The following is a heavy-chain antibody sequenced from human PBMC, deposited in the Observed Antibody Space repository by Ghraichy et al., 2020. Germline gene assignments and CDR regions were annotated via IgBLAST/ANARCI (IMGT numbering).Heavy chain of an antibody. CDR2: VHYSGST. V-gene: IGHV4-59*01. CDR3: ARGGDTKGYYAPWNY. CDR1: GGSISHYW. Sequence: SETLSLTCSLSGGSISHYWWSWLRQAPVEGPQWIGEVHYSGSTNYVPSLKSRLTISLDTTRDQFFLRLTSVTAADTAVYYCARGGDTKGYYAPWNYWGQGILVTVSS. D-gene: IGHD3-22*01. J-gene: IGHJ4*02.